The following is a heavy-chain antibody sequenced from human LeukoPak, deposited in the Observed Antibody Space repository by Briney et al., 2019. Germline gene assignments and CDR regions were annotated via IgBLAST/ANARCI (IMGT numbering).Heavy chain of an antibody. J-gene: IGHJ5*02. D-gene: IGHD3-9*01. CDR3: ARVKGGYDILILNWFDP. V-gene: IGHV1-2*02. Sequence: GASVKVSCKASGYTFTGYYMHWVRQAPGQGLEWMRWINPNSGGTNYAQKFQGRVTMTRDTSISTAYMELSRLRSDDTAVYYCARVKGGYDILILNWFDPWGQGTLVTVSS. CDR2: INPNSGGT. CDR1: GYTFTGYY.